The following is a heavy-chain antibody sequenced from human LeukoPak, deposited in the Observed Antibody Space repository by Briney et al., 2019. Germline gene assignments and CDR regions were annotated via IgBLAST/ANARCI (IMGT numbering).Heavy chain of an antibody. CDR1: GYTFTSYG. CDR2: ISAYNGNT. CDR3: ARPLVATLVGSCWFDP. Sequence: GASVKVSCKASGYTFTSYGISWVRQAPGQGLEWMGWISAYNGNTNYAQKLQGRVTMTTDTSTSTAYMELRSLRSDDTAVYYCARPLVATLVGSCWFDPWGQGTLVTVSS. V-gene: IGHV1-18*01. D-gene: IGHD5-12*01. J-gene: IGHJ5*02.